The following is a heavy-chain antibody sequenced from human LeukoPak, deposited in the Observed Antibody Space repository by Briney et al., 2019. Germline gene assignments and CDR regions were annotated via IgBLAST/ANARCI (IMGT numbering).Heavy chain of an antibody. CDR2: INHSGST. Sequence: SETLSLTCAVYGGSFSGYYWSWIRQPPGKGLEWIGEINHSGSTNYNPSLKSRVTISVDTSENQFSLKLSSVTAADTAVYYCARGIAARPRGMDVWGKGTTVTVSS. D-gene: IGHD6-13*01. J-gene: IGHJ6*04. CDR1: GGSFSGYY. CDR3: ARGIAARPRGMDV. V-gene: IGHV4-34*01.